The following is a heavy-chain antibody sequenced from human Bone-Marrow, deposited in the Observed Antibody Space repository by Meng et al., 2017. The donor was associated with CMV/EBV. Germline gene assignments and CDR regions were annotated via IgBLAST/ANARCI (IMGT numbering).Heavy chain of an antibody. Sequence: SVKVSCKASGGTFSGYAISWVRQAPGQGLEWMGGIIPIFGTANYAQKFQGRVTITTDESTSTAYMELSSLRSEDTAVYYCARLMTVIAVAGNDAFDIWGQGTMVTISS. D-gene: IGHD6-19*01. CDR1: GGTFSGYA. CDR3: ARLMTVIAVAGNDAFDI. CDR2: IIPIFGTA. V-gene: IGHV1-69*05. J-gene: IGHJ3*02.